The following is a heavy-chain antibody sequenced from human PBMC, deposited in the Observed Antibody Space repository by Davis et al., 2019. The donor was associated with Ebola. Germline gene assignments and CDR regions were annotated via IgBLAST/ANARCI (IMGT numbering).Heavy chain of an antibody. J-gene: IGHJ4*02. Sequence: ASVKVSCKASGYTFTSYDINWVRQATGQGLEWMGWMNPNSGNTGYAQKFQGRVTMTRDTSINTAYLELTSLRSEDTAVYYCARGPTVADYWGQGTLVTVSS. CDR2: MNPNSGNT. D-gene: IGHD4-23*01. CDR3: ARGPTVADY. V-gene: IGHV1-8*01. CDR1: GYTFTSYD.